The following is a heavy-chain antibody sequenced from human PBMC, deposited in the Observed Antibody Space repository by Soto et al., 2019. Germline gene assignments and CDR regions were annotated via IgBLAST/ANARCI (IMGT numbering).Heavy chain of an antibody. CDR2: IYYSGST. CDR1: GGSISSGDYY. V-gene: IGHV4-30-4*01. J-gene: IGHJ5*02. Sequence: TLSLTCTVSGGSISSGDYYWSWIRQPPGKGLEWIGYIYYSGSTYYNPSLKSRVTISVDTSKNQFSLKLSSVTAADTAVYYCARGEQLASYNWFDPWGQGTLVTVSS. D-gene: IGHD6-6*01. CDR3: ARGEQLASYNWFDP.